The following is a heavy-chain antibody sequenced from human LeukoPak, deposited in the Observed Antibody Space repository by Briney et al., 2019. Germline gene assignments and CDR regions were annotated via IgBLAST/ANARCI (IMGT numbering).Heavy chain of an antibody. CDR2: IYYSGST. Sequence: PSQTLSLTYTVSGGSISSGGYYWSWIRQHPGKGLEWIGYIYYSGSTNYNPSLKSRVTISVDTSKNQFSLKLSSVTAADTAVYYCARHIPLWFGELKGSIDYWGQGTLVTVSS. V-gene: IGHV4-31*03. CDR1: GGSISSGGYY. D-gene: IGHD3-10*01. J-gene: IGHJ4*02. CDR3: ARHIPLWFGELKGSIDY.